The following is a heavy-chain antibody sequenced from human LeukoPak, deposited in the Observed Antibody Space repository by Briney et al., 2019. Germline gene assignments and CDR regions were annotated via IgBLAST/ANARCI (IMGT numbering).Heavy chain of an antibody. J-gene: IGHJ4*02. CDR1: GFTFSTYA. D-gene: IGHD4/OR15-4a*01. CDR3: AKAGLVRGGALDS. V-gene: IGHV3-23*01. Sequence: PGGSLRLSCAASGFTFSTYAMTWVRQAPGKVLEWVSSITGSGDGTSAADSVTGRFSISRDNSKSTLYLQMNSLRVEDTAVYYCAKAGLVRGGALDSWGQGTLVTVSS. CDR2: ITGSGDGT.